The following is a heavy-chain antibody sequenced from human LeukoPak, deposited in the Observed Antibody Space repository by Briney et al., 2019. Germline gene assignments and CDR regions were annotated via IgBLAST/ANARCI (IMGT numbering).Heavy chain of an antibody. CDR3: VRDRDYYVFDL. V-gene: IGHV3-7*01. CDR1: GFIFTNYW. D-gene: IGHD3-10*02. CDR2: IMKEGGDK. Sequence: PGGSLRLSCAASGFIFTNYWMSWVRQAPGKGGEWVANIMKEGGDKYHVDSVKGRFTISRDKAKNSVYLQMNSLRAEDTAVYYCVRDRDYYVFDLWGQGTLVTVSS. J-gene: IGHJ4*02.